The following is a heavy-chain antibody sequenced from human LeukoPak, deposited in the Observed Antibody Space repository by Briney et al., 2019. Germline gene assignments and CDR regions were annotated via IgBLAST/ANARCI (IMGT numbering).Heavy chain of an antibody. J-gene: IGHJ4*02. CDR1: GYTFTSYG. V-gene: IGHV1-18*01. Sequence: GASVKVSCKASGYTFTSYGISWVRQAPGQGLEWMGWISAYNGNTNYVQKLQGRVTMTTDTSTSTAYMELRSLRSDDTAVYYCARTEITMVRGVNLNDYWGQGTLVTVS. CDR2: ISAYNGNT. D-gene: IGHD3-10*01. CDR3: ARTEITMVRGVNLNDY.